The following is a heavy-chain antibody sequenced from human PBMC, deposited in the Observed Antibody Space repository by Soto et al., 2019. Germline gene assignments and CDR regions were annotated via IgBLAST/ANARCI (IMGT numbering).Heavy chain of an antibody. D-gene: IGHD2-2*01. CDR3: ASHRNWTAVDPLAF. V-gene: IGHV3-73*01. CDR2: IRNRTNNYAT. Sequence: LNFGDFAGHWIIQTYRMVREWIGRIRNRTNNYATTFIASVRGRFTISKDDSKNTVYLQMNRLRIDDTAVYYCASHRNWTAVDPLAFWVLGTLVTGSS. J-gene: IGHJ4*02. CDR1: LNFGDFA.